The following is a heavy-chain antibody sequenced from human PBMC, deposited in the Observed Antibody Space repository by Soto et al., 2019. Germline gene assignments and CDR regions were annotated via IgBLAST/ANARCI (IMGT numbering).Heavy chain of an antibody. CDR2: ISGGGDGT. CDR3: AKKGLGSLATYCTNGDCHYAFDV. J-gene: IGHJ3*01. D-gene: IGHD2-8*01. V-gene: IGHV3-23*01. Sequence: EVQLLESGGGLVRPGGSLRLSCAASGFTFYNYAMNWVRQAPGKGLEWVSTISGGGDGTYYAESVKGRFTISRDNSRNTVYLQMNSLRAEDTAVYYCAKKGLGSLATYCTNGDCHYAFDVWGQGTLVTVSS. CDR1: GFTFYNYA.